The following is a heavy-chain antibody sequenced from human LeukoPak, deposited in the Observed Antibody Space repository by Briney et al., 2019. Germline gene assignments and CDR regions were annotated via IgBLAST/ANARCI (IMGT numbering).Heavy chain of an antibody. CDR1: GFTFRGYG. V-gene: IGHV3-33*01. CDR2: IWNDGSNK. CDR3: ARDWKTNSFDY. D-gene: IGHD1-1*01. Sequence: QPGRSLRLSCAASGFTFRGYGMHWVRQAPGKGLEWVAVIWNDGSNKYYADSVKGRFTFSRDNSKNMLYLQMNSLRAEDTAVYYCARDWKTNSFDYWGQGTLVTVSS. J-gene: IGHJ4*02.